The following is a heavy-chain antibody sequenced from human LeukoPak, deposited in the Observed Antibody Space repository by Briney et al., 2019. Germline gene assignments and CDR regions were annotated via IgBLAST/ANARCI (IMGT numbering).Heavy chain of an antibody. J-gene: IGHJ4*02. CDR1: GYTFTGYY. CDR3: ARGLGSYHPYYYFDY. CDR2: INPNSGGT. Sequence: ASVKVSCKASGYTFTGYYMHWVRQAPGQGLEWMGWINPNSGGTNYAQKFQGRVTMTRDTSISTAYMELSRLRPDDTAVYYCARGLGSYHPYYYFDYWGQGTLVTVSS. D-gene: IGHD1-26*01. V-gene: IGHV1-2*02.